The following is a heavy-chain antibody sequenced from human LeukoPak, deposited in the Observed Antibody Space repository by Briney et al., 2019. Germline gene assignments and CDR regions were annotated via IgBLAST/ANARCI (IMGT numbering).Heavy chain of an antibody. D-gene: IGHD3-3*01. J-gene: IGHJ4*02. Sequence: GSLRLSCAASGFTFSSYAMHWVRQAPGKGLEWVAVISYDGSNKYYADSVKGRFTISRDNSKNTLYLQMNSLRAEDTAVYYCAPAPTYYDFWSGHYDYWGQGTLVTVSS. CDR1: GFTFSSYA. CDR2: ISYDGSNK. V-gene: IGHV3-30-3*01. CDR3: APAPTYYDFWSGHYDY.